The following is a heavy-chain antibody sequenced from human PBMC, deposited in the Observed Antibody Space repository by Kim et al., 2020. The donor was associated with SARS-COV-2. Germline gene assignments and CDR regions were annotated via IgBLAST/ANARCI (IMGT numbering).Heavy chain of an antibody. Sequence: ASVKVSCKVSGYTFTRLGMSWVRQAPGQGLEWMGCIDPDNGETIYAQKFQGRVTMTKDTSTGTAYMELSSLRSEDTAVYYCATGREAVPTASFDPWGQGTLVTVSS. CDR1: GYTFTRLG. CDR2: IDPDNGET. CDR3: ATGREAVPTASFDP. V-gene: IGHV1-24*01. D-gene: IGHD1-1*01. J-gene: IGHJ5*02.